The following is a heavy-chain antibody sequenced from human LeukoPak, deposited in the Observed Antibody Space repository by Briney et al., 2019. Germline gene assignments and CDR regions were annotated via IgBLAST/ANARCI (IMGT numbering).Heavy chain of an antibody. D-gene: IGHD4-17*01. V-gene: IGHV3-21*01. J-gene: IGHJ4*02. Sequence: PGGSLKLSCAASGFTFSGSAMHWVRQASGKGLEWVSSISSSSSYIYYADSVKGRFTISRDNAKNSLYLQMNSLRAEDTAVYYCASVRHYGDSADYWGQGTLVTVSS. CDR3: ASVRHYGDSADY. CDR2: ISSSSSYI. CDR1: GFTFSGSA.